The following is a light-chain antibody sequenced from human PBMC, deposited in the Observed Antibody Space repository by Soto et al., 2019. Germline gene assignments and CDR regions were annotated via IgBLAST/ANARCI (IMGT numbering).Light chain of an antibody. CDR1: QGISTY. CDR2: AAS. J-gene: IGKJ4*01. Sequence: DIQLTQSPSFLSASVGDRVTITCRATQGISTYLAWYQQNPGKAPKLRIYAASTLQSGVPSRFSGSGSGTEFTLTISSLRPEDFATYYCQQLKSYPLTFGGGTKVEIK. V-gene: IGKV1-9*01. CDR3: QQLKSYPLT.